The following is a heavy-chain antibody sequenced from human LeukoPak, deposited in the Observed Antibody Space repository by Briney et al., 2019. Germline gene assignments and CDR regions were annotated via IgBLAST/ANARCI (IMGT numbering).Heavy chain of an antibody. CDR1: GFTFSDYY. CDR2: IKSDGSST. J-gene: IGHJ6*04. V-gene: IGHV3-74*01. CDR3: ARDRIAAAGLDV. Sequence: PGGSLRLSCAASGFTFSDYYMSWIRQAPGKGLVWVSRIKSDGSSTSYADSVKGRFTISRDNAKNTLYLQMNSLRAEDTAVYYCARDRIAAAGLDVWGKGATVTVSS. D-gene: IGHD6-13*01.